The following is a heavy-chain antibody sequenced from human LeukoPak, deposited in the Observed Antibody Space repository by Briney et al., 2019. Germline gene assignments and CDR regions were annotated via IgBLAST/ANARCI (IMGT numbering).Heavy chain of an antibody. CDR3: AREGHTSGRAGCFDY. CDR2: ISTDGNNP. Sequence: VRALSLSCAPSGSTLINSVIHWVRQAPAKGLEWVALISTDGNNPPYADSVKGRFTISKDNSKNTVYLQMNSLTTEDTAIYYCAREGHTSGRAGCFDYWGQGTLVTVSS. D-gene: IGHD3-22*01. CDR1: GSTLINSV. J-gene: IGHJ4*02. V-gene: IGHV3-30*04.